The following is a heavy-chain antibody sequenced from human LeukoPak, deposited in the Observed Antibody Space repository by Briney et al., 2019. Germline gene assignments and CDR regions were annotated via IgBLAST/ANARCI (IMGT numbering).Heavy chain of an antibody. J-gene: IGHJ2*01. CDR1: EFTFNDYW. CDR3: ARGSPTPNSRYFDL. D-gene: IGHD4-11*01. CDR2: INSDGSSA. V-gene: IGHV3-74*01. Sequence: PWGSLRLSCEASEFTFNDYWMHWVRQGPGKGLVWVSRINSDGSSASYADSVKGRFTISRDNAKNTLYLQMNSLRAEDTAVYYCARGSPTPNSRYFDLWGRGTLVTVSS.